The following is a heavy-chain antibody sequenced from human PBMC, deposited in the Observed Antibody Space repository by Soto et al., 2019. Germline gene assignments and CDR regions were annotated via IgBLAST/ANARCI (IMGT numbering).Heavy chain of an antibody. CDR1: GFSLSTSGVG. D-gene: IGHD5-12*01. V-gene: IGHV2-5*02. CDR3: AHVYGGYDNFDY. J-gene: IGHJ4*02. CDR2: IYWDDDK. Sequence: QITLKESGPTLVKPTQTLTLTCTFSGFSLSTSGVGVGWIRQPPGKALEWLALIYWDDDKRYSPSLKSRLTTXKXTSKNQVVLKMTNMDPVDTATYYCAHVYGGYDNFDYWGQGTLVTVSS.